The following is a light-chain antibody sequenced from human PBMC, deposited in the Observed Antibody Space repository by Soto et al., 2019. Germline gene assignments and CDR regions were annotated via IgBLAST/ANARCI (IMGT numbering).Light chain of an antibody. CDR3: CSYAGSSTYV. CDR1: SSDVGSYNL. CDR2: EGS. Sequence: QSVLTQPASVSGSPGQSITISCTGTSSDVGSYNLVSWYQQHPGKAPKLMIYEGSKRPPGVSNRFSGSKSGNTASLTISGLQAEDEADYYCCSYAGSSTYVFGTGTNVTVL. V-gene: IGLV2-23*01. J-gene: IGLJ1*01.